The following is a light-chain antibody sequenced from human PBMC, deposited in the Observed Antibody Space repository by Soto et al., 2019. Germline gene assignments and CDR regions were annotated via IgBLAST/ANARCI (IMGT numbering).Light chain of an antibody. CDR2: ATS. CDR3: QKYNSAPLT. CDR1: QGIAPY. J-gene: IGKJ4*01. V-gene: IGKV1-27*01. Sequence: DVQMTQSPSSLSAFVGDRVTITCRASQGIAPYLAWFQQKPGKVPKLLIYATSTLQSGVPSRFSGSGSGTDFTLTINSLQPEDVVTYYGQKYNSAPLTFGGGTKVEIK.